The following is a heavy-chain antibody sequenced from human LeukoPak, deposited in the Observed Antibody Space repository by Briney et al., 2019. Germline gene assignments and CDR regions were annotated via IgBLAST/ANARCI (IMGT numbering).Heavy chain of an antibody. V-gene: IGHV4-59*08. Sequence: PSETLSLTCAVYGGSFSGYYWSWIRQPPGKGLEWIGYIYYSGSTNYNPSLKSRVTISVDTSKNQFSLKLSSVTAADTAVYYCARQSRQYYYDSSGYLDYWGQGTLVTVSS. D-gene: IGHD3-22*01. CDR2: IYYSGST. CDR3: ARQSRQYYYDSSGYLDY. CDR1: GGSFSGYY. J-gene: IGHJ4*02.